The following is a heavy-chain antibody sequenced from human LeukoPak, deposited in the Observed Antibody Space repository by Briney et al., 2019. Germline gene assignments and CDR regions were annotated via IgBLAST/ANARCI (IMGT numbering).Heavy chain of an antibody. V-gene: IGHV4-4*07. J-gene: IGHJ6*02. CDR2: IYASGSVSSSGST. Sequence: PSETLSLTCNVSGGSFRPYYWSWVRQPAGKGLEWIGRIYASGSVSSSGSTNYNPSLKSRVTMSVDTSKKQFSLRLNSVTAADTAVYYCAREKTVLHYYYGMDVWGQGTTVTVSS. CDR3: AREKTVLHYYYGMDV. CDR1: GGSFRPYY. D-gene: IGHD4-17*01.